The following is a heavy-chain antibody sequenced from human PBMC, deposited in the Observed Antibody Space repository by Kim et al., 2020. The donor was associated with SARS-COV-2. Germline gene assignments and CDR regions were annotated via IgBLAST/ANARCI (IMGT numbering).Heavy chain of an antibody. Sequence: GGSLRLSCAASGFTFSSYGMHWVRQAPGKGLEWVAVIWYDGSNKYYADSVKGRFTISRDNSKNTLYLQMNSLRAEDTAVYYCARDVLPTWFGEPNDAFDIWGQGTMVTVSS. J-gene: IGHJ3*02. D-gene: IGHD3-10*01. V-gene: IGHV3-33*01. CDR3: ARDVLPTWFGEPNDAFDI. CDR2: IWYDGSNK. CDR1: GFTFSSYG.